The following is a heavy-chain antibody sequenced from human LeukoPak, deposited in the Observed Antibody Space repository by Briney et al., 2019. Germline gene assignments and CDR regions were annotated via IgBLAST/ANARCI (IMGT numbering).Heavy chain of an antibody. J-gene: IGHJ5*02. CDR2: IIPIFGTA. V-gene: IGHV1-69*13. Sequence: SVTVSFTASGGTFSIYAISWVRPAPGQGLEWMGGIIPIFGTANYAQKFQGRVTITADESTSTAYMELSSLRSEDTAVYYCASAQSIAAAGNLNWFDPWGQGTLVTVSS. CDR1: GGTFSIYA. D-gene: IGHD6-13*01. CDR3: ASAQSIAAAGNLNWFDP.